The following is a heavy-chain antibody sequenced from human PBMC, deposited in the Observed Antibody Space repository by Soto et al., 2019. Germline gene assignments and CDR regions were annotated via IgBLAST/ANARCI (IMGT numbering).Heavy chain of an antibody. D-gene: IGHD3-16*01. CDR1: GYTFTSYG. V-gene: IGHV1-18*01. Sequence: QVQLVQSGAEVKKPGASVKVSCKASGYTFTSYGISWVRQAPGQGLEWMGWISAYNGNTNYTQKLQNRINMTTYTSTSPAYMELRSLSSDDTAVYYSAVNASFASDIWGQGTMVTVAS. CDR3: AVNASFASDI. CDR2: ISAYNGNT. J-gene: IGHJ3*02.